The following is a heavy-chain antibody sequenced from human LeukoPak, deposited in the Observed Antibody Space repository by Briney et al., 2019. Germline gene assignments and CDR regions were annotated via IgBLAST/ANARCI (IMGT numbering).Heavy chain of an antibody. J-gene: IGHJ4*02. Sequence: PSETLSLTCTVSGGSISSSSYYWGWIRQPPGKGLEWIGYIYYSGSTNYNPSLRSRVTISVDTSKNQFSLKLSSVTAADTAVYYCARWEARGGFDYWGQGTLVTVSS. V-gene: IGHV4-61*05. CDR3: ARWEARGGFDY. CDR2: IYYSGST. D-gene: IGHD1-26*01. CDR1: GGSISSSSYY.